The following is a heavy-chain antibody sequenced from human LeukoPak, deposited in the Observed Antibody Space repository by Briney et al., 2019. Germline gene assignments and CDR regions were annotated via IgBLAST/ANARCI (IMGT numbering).Heavy chain of an antibody. CDR2: IYYSEST. D-gene: IGHD4-17*01. J-gene: IGHJ4*02. CDR3: ASTRTYGDPGDY. Sequence: PSETLSLTCTVSGGSMSSSSYYWGWIRQPPGKGLEWIGSIYYSESTYQNPSLKSRVTISVDTSKNQFSLKLSSVTAADTAVYYCASTRTYGDPGDYWGQGTLVTVSS. CDR1: GGSMSSSSYY. V-gene: IGHV4-39*01.